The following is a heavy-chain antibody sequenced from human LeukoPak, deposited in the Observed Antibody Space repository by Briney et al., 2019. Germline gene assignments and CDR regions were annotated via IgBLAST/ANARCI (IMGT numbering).Heavy chain of an antibody. J-gene: IGHJ4*02. Sequence: GGSLRLSCAASGFIFSNYWMSWVRQAPGKGLEWVANIKEDGSESHYVDSVKGRFTISRDNAKNSLYLQMSGLRAEDTAVYYCARDKAEGPSRLDNWGQGTLVTVSS. V-gene: IGHV3-7*01. D-gene: IGHD2-2*01. CDR2: IKEDGSES. CDR3: ARDKAEGPSRLDN. CDR1: GFIFSNYW.